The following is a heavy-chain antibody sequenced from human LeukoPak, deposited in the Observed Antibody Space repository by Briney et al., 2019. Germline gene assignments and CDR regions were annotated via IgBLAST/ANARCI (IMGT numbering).Heavy chain of an antibody. J-gene: IGHJ4*02. CDR3: AKDHESDGYPCLDH. Sequence: ASVKVSCKASGYTFTSYDINWVRQATGQGLEWMGWMNPNSGNTGYAQKFQGRVTMTRNTSISTAYMELSSLRSEDTAVYYCAKDHESDGYPCLDHWGQGALVVVSS. CDR2: MNPNSGNT. V-gene: IGHV1-8*01. CDR1: GYTFTSYD. D-gene: IGHD3-22*01.